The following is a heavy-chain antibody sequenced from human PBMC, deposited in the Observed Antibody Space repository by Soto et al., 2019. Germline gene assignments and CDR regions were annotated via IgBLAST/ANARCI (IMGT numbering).Heavy chain of an antibody. D-gene: IGHD3-10*01. J-gene: IGHJ5*02. CDR2: IWYDGSNK. CDR1: GFTFSSYG. Sequence: GGSLRLSCAASGFTFSSYGMHWVRQAPGKGLEWVAVIWYDGSNKYYADSVKGRFTISRDNSKNTLYLQMNSLRAEDTAVYYCARDPGDPDYYGSGIDNWFDPWGQGTLVTVSS. V-gene: IGHV3-33*01. CDR3: ARDPGDPDYYGSGIDNWFDP.